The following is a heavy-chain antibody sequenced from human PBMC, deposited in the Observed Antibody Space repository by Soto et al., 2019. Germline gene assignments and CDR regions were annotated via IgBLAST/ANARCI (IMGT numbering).Heavy chain of an antibody. D-gene: IGHD3-10*01. CDR3: PRVNFGEPFDS. V-gene: IGHV1-18*01. CDR2: FNPKNGNT. J-gene: IGHJ4*02. CDR1: GYTFTNYG. Sequence: GASVKVSCKASGYTFTNYGINWLRQARGQGIEWMGWFNPKNGNTNYAQTSEGRLTLTTDTSTSTAFMELSNLRSDDTAFNYFPRVNFGEPFDSLGQGNLVSVSS.